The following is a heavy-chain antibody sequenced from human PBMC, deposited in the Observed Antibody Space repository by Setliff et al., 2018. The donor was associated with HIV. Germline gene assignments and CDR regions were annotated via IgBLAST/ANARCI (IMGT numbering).Heavy chain of an antibody. CDR1: GYTFIDNY. Sequence: ASVKVSCKTSGYTFIDNYIHWVRQAPGQGLEWMAWINAYTGDTNYAQKLQGSVTVTRDTSISTAYMELSRLRSDDTAVYYCARDWKHVFDIWGQGTMVTVS. CDR3: ARDWKHVFDI. CDR2: INAYTGDT. D-gene: IGHD1-1*01. V-gene: IGHV1-2*02. J-gene: IGHJ3*02.